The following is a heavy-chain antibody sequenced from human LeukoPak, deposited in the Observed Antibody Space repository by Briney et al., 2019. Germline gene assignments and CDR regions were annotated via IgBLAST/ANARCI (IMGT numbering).Heavy chain of an antibody. CDR1: GYTFTNYY. CDR3: ARVGYCSTTSCPFDY. V-gene: IGHV1-46*01. D-gene: IGHD2-2*03. CDR2: INPSGGTT. Sequence: ASVKVSCKASGYTFTNYYMHWVRQAPGQGLEWIGIINPSGGTTIYAQKFQGRVTMTTDTSTSTVYMELSSLRSEDTAVYHCARVGYCSTTSCPFDYWGQGTLVSVSA. J-gene: IGHJ4*02.